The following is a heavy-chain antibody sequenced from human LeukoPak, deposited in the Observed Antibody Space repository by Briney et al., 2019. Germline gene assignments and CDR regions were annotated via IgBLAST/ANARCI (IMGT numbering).Heavy chain of an antibody. V-gene: IGHV1-2*02. Sequence: GASVKVSCKASGYTFSDYYMHWVRQAPGQGLEWMGWIGPNSGGTNYAQKFQGRVTMTRDTSISTAYMELSRLISDDTDVYYCARSNIAVLRGDNWFDPWGQGTLVTVSS. CDR3: ARSNIAVLRGDNWFDP. J-gene: IGHJ5*02. CDR2: IGPNSGGT. D-gene: IGHD6-19*01. CDR1: GYTFSDYY.